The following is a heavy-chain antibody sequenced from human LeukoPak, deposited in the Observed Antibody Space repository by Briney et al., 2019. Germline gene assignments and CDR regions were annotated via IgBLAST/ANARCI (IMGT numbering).Heavy chain of an antibody. D-gene: IGHD3-10*01. J-gene: IGHJ4*02. V-gene: IGHV3-30*04. CDR1: GFTFKSYP. Sequence: AGGSLRLSCAASGFTFKSYPMHWVRQAPGKGLEWVGLISFDGSDKSYAASVEGRFTISRDNSKSMLYLQMNSLSADDTAVYYCARVLGFGSPPAYWGQGTLVSVSS. CDR2: ISFDGSDK. CDR3: ARVLGFGSPPAY.